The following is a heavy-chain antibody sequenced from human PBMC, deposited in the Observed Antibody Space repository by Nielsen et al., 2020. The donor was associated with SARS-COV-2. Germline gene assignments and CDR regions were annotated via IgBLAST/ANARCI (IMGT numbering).Heavy chain of an antibody. CDR2: IYHSGRT. D-gene: IGHD3-16*01. CDR3: ARGGRITFGGADDAFDI. V-gene: IGHV4-30-2*01. Sequence: TLSLTCAVSGGSISSGGYSWRWIRQPPGKGLEWIGYIYHSGRTYYNPSLKSRVTISVDRSKNQFSLKLSSVTAADTAVYYCARGGRITFGGADDAFDIWGQGTMVTVSS. CDR1: GGSISSGGYS. J-gene: IGHJ3*02.